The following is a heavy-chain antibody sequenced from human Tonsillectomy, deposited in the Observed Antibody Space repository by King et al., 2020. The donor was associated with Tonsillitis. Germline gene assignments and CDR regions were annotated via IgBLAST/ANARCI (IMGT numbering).Heavy chain of an antibody. CDR3: ARDGGYSSGWYDRMDAFDI. V-gene: IGHV4-59*01. J-gene: IGHJ3*02. D-gene: IGHD6-19*01. Sequence: VQLQESGPGLVKPSETLSLTCTVSGGSISTYYWSWIRQPPGKGLEWSAYIYNSGSTNYNPSLKSRFTISVHTSKNQFSLKLNSVTAADTAVYYCARDGGYSSGWYDRMDAFDIWGHGTMVTVSS. CDR2: IYNSGST. CDR1: GGSISTYY.